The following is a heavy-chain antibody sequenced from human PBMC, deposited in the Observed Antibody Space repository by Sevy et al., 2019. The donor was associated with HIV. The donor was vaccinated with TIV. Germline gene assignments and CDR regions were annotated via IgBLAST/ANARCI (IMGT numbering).Heavy chain of an antibody. CDR3: ARGYCRGGSCSRRYYYYGMDV. J-gene: IGHJ6*02. CDR1: GFTFSSYA. D-gene: IGHD2-15*01. V-gene: IGHV3-30-3*01. CDR2: ISYDGSNK. Sequence: GGSLRLSCAASGFTFSSYAMHWVRQAPGKGLEWVAVISYDGSNKYYADSVKGRFTISRDNSKKTLYLQMNSLRAEDTGVYYCARGYCRGGSCSRRYYYYGMDVWGQRTTVTVSS.